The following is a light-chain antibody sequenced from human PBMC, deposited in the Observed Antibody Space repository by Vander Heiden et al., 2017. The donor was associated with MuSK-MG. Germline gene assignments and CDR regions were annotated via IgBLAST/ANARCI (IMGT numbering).Light chain of an antibody. J-gene: IGLJ2*01. V-gene: IGLV1-40*01. CDR2: GNS. Sequence: QSVLPQPPSVSGAPGQLVTISCTGSSSNIGAGYDVHWYQQLPGTAPKLLIYGNSNRPSGVPDRFSGSKSGTSASLAITGLQAEDEADYYCQSYDSNLSGSVFGGGTKLTVL. CDR3: QSYDSNLSGSV. CDR1: SSNIGAGYD.